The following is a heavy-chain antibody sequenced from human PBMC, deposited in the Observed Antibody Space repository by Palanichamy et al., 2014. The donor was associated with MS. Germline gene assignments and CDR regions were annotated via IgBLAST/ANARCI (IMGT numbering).Heavy chain of an antibody. D-gene: IGHD1-7*01. CDR1: GYTFTGYD. J-gene: IGHJ4*02. CDR2: MNPNSGNI. V-gene: IGHV1-8*01. CDR3: ARELRRLEG. Sequence: QVQRVQSGAEVKKPGASVKVSCKASGYTFTGYDINWVRQATGQGLEWMGYMNPNSGNIGYAQKFKGRVTMTTDTSISTAYMELSSLRSDDTAVYYCARELRRLEGWGQGTLVTVSS.